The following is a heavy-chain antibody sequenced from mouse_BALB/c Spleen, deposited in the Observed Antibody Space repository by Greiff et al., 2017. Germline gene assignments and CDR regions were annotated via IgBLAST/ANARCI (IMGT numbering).Heavy chain of an antibody. V-gene: IGHV5-9-4*01. D-gene: IGHD1-3*01. CDR1: GFTFSSYA. CDR3: ARDKELSMDY. J-gene: IGHJ4*01. CDR2: ISSGGSYT. Sequence: EVMLVESGVGLVKPGGSLKLSCAASGFTFSSYAMSWVRQSPEKRLEWVAEISSGGSYTYYPDTVTGRFTISRDNAKNTLYLEMSSLRSEDTAMYYCARDKELSMDYWGQGTSVTVSS.